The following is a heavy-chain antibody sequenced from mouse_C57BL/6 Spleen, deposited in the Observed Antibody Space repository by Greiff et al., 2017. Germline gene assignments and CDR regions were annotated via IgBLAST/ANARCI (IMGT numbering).Heavy chain of an antibody. J-gene: IGHJ3*01. CDR3: ARSSYGNWFAY. CDR2: IRNKANGYTT. V-gene: IGHV7-3*01. Sequence: EVQVVESGGGLVQPGGSLSLSCAASGFTFTDYYMSWVRQPPGKALEWLGFIRNKANGYTTEYSASVKGRFTISRDNSQSILYLQMNALRAEDSATYYCARSSYGNWFAYWGQGTLVTVSA. CDR1: GFTFTDYY. D-gene: IGHD2-1*01.